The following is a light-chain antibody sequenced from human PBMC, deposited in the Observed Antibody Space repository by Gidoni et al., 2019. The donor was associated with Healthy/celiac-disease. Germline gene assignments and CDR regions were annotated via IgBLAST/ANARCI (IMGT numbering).Light chain of an antibody. J-gene: IGKJ2*01. CDR2: GAS. CDR3: QQYNNWPPYT. Sequence: EIVMTQSPATLSVSPGERATLPCRASQSVSSNLACYQQKPGQAPRLLIYGASTRPTGIPARFSGGGSGTEFTLTISSLQSEDFAVYYCQQYNNWPPYTFGQGTKLEIK. CDR1: QSVSSN. V-gene: IGKV3-15*01.